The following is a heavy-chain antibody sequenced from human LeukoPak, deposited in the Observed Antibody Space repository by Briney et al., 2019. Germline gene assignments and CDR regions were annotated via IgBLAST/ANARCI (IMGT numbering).Heavy chain of an antibody. D-gene: IGHD5-24*01. J-gene: IGHJ5*02. CDR3: TRDRRDSYNYVDL. V-gene: IGHV4-59*11. Sequence: PSETLSVTCIVSGGSISNHYWSWIRQPPGKGLEWIGYISYSGITESNPSLKSRVTISVDTSKNQFSLKLSSVTAADTAVYYCTRDRRDSYNYVDLWGQGTLVTVSS. CDR2: ISYSGIT. CDR1: GGSISNHY.